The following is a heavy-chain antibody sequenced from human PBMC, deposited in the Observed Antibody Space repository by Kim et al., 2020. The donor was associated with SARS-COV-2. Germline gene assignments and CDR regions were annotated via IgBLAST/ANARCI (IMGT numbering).Heavy chain of an antibody. J-gene: IGHJ6*02. V-gene: IGHV3-73*01. D-gene: IGHD6-13*01. Sequence: GGSLRLSCAASGFSFSGSVMHWVRQASGKGLEWVGRIRSKANNYATAYAASVTGRFTISRDDSKNTAYLQMNSLKTEDMAVYYCTAGIAVAGTHYAMAVWGQGTTVTVSS. CDR3: TAGIAVAGTHYAMAV. CDR2: IRSKANNYAT. CDR1: GFSFSGSV.